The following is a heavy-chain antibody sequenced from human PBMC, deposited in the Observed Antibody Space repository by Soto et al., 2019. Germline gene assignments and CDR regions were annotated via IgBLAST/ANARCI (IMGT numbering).Heavy chain of an antibody. Sequence: LRHPWAASEVTSRSYVRRWVRQAPGKGLEWVAVISYDGSNKYYADSVKGRFTISRDNSKNTLYLQMNSLRAEDTAVYYCAKDVRRAAAGKLDYWGQGTLVTVSS. D-gene: IGHD6-13*01. V-gene: IGHV3-30*18. CDR1: EVTSRSYV. J-gene: IGHJ4*02. CDR3: AKDVRRAAAGKLDY. CDR2: ISYDGSNK.